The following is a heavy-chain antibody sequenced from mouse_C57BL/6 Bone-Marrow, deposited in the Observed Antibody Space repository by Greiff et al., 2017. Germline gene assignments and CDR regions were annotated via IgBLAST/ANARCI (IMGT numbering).Heavy chain of an antibody. CDR2: INPNYGTT. CDR3: AIDTTVVAEGFAY. Sequence: VQLQQPGPELVKPGASVKISCKASGYSFTDYNMNWVKPSNGKRLEWIGVINPNYGTTSYNQKFKGKATLTVDQSSSTAYMQLNSLTSEDSAVYYCAIDTTVVAEGFAYWGQETLVTVSA. D-gene: IGHD1-1*01. CDR1: GYSFTDYN. J-gene: IGHJ3*01. V-gene: IGHV1-39*01.